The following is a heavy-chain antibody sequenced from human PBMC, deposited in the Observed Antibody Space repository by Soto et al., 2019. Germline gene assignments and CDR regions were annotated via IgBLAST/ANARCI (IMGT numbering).Heavy chain of an antibody. J-gene: IGHJ4*02. D-gene: IGHD3-3*01. CDR2: IKQDGSER. Sequence: PGGSLRLSCAVSGFSFGTYWMSWVRQAPGKGLEWLASIKQDGSERYYLDSAKGRFTISRDNAKDSLSLQMNSLRGEDTAFYYCARDVGPITIFGEALSGYFDFWGQGTLVTVSS. CDR3: ARDVGPITIFGEALSGYFDF. V-gene: IGHV3-7*03. CDR1: GFSFGTYW.